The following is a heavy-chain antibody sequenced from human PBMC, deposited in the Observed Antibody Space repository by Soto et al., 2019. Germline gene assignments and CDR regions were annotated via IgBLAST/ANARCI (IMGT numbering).Heavy chain of an antibody. CDR3: VREDMSGTYYFDA. D-gene: IGHD1-26*01. CDR2: KYYSGIS. Sequence: SETLSLTCTFTRGSVISQTHFWTWIRQPPGKGLEWIGYKYYSGISNYNPSLQSRVTISVDTSKNQFSLRLTSVTAADTAVYYCVREDMSGTYYFDAWGQGALVTVSS. V-gene: IGHV4-61*01. CDR1: RGSVISQTHF. J-gene: IGHJ4*02.